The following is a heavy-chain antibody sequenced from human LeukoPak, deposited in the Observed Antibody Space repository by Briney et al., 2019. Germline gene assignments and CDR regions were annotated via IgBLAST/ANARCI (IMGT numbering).Heavy chain of an antibody. D-gene: IGHD3-9*01. CDR1: GFTFSSYA. J-gene: IGHJ6*03. V-gene: IGHV3-23*01. CDR3: AKDQGDLSTGYYSYYYYYMDV. Sequence: GGSLRLSCAASGFTFSSYAMSWVRQAPGKGLEWVSAISGGAGSTHYADSVKGRFTISRDNSKRTLYLQMSSLRVEDTAVYYCAKDQGDLSTGYYSYYYYYMDVWGKGTTVTVSS. CDR2: ISGGAGST.